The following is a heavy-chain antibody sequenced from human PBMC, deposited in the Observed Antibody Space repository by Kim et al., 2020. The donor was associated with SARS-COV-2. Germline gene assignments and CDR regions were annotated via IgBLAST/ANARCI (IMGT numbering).Heavy chain of an antibody. D-gene: IGHD3-22*01. CDR1: GFTFSSYA. CDR2: ISYDGSNK. V-gene: IGHV3-30*04. J-gene: IGHJ4*02. Sequence: GGSLRLSCAASGFTFSSYAMHWVRQAPGKGLEWVAVISYDGSNKYYADSVKGRFTISRDNSKNTLYLQMNSLRAEDTAVYYCARDCYYDSSGYYLGSGKPCFAYWGQGTLVTVSS. CDR3: ARDCYYDSSGYYLGSGKPCFAY.